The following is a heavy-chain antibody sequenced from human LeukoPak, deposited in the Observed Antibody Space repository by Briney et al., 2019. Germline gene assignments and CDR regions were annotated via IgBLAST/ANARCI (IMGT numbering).Heavy chain of an antibody. V-gene: IGHV4-61*02. CDR3: ARVGNWNDGQHFDY. CDR1: GGSISSGSYY. CDR2: IYTSGST. J-gene: IGHJ4*02. D-gene: IGHD1-1*01. Sequence: PSETLSLTCTVSGGSISSGSYYWRWLRQPAGKGLEWIGRIYTSGSTNYNPSLKSRVTISVDTSKNQFSLKLSSVTAADTAVYYCARVGNWNDGQHFDYWGQGTLVTVSS.